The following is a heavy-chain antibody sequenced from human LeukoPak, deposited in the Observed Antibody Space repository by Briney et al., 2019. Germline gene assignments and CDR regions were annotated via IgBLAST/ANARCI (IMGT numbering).Heavy chain of an antibody. Sequence: SETLSLTCTVSGGSISSGSYYWSWIRQPAGTGLEWIGRIYTSGSTNYNPSLKSRVTMSVDTSKSQFSLNLMSVTAADTAVYYCTRDTGTTGEVKFDHWGQGTLVTVSS. D-gene: IGHD4-17*01. CDR1: GGSISSGSYY. CDR2: IYTSGST. V-gene: IGHV4-61*02. J-gene: IGHJ5*02. CDR3: TRDTGTTGEVKFDH.